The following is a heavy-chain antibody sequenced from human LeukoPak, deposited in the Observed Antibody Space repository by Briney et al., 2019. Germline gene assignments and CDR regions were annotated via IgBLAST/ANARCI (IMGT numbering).Heavy chain of an antibody. J-gene: IGHJ4*02. V-gene: IGHV6-1*01. Sequence: SQTLSLTCAISGDSVSSNSAAWNWIRQSPSRGLEWLGRTYYRSKWYNDYAVSVKSRITVDPDTSKNQFSLQLKSVTPEDTAVYYCAREAVTYGFWGGLFDYWGQGALVTVSS. D-gene: IGHD3/OR15-3a*01. CDR3: AREAVTYGFWGGLFDY. CDR2: TYYRSKWYN. CDR1: GDSVSSNSAA.